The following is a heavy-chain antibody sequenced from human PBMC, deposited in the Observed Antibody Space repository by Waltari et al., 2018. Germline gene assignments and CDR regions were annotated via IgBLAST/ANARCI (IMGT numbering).Heavy chain of an antibody. CDR3: AKDAVGATSFYYMDV. D-gene: IGHD1-26*01. CDR1: GFTFDEHS. J-gene: IGHJ6*03. Sequence: VQLVESGGVVVPPGGFLTLSCGPSGFTFDEHSIPWFRHPPGKGLEAVAFISRDGDFTKYSDSVKGRFSISRDNSKNSLYLQMNSLRSEDTGFYYCAKDAVGATSFYYMDVWGKGTTVTVSS. V-gene: IGHV3-43*01. CDR2: ISRDGDFT.